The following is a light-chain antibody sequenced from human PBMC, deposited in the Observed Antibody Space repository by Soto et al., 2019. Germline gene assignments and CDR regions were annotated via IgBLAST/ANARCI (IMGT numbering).Light chain of an antibody. CDR1: QGVSTW. J-gene: IGKJ1*01. Sequence: DIQMTQSPSSVSASVGDRVTITCRASQGVSTWLAWYQQKPGKAPNLLIYTASSLQSGVPSRFSGSGSGTDFTLTINGLQPEDFATYYCQHYNSYSEAFGQGTKVDIK. CDR2: TAS. V-gene: IGKV1D-16*01. CDR3: QHYNSYSEA.